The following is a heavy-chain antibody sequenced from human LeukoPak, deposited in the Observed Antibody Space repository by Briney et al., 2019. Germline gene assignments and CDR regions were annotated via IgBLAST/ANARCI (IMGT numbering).Heavy chain of an antibody. CDR3: ASSPQSLIAAAGTEYFQH. Sequence: SVKVSCKASGGTFSIYAISWVRQAPGQGLEWMGGIIPIFGTANYAQKFQGRVTITADESTSTAYMELSSLRSEDTAVYYCASSPQSLIAAAGTEYFQHWGQGTLVTVSS. V-gene: IGHV1-69*01. J-gene: IGHJ1*01. CDR2: IIPIFGTA. D-gene: IGHD6-13*01. CDR1: GGTFSIYA.